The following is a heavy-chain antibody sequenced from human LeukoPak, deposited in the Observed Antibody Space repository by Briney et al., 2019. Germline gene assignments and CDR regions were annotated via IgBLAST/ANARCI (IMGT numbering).Heavy chain of an antibody. V-gene: IGHV4-38-2*02. CDR2: IYHSGST. D-gene: IGHD3-22*01. J-gene: IGHJ2*01. Sequence: SETLSLTCTVSGYSISSGYYWGWIRQPPGKGLEWIGSIYHSGSTYYNPSLKSRVTISVDTSKNQFSLKLSSVTAADTAVYYCARDNYDSSGYYFEDWYFDLWGRGTLVTVSS. CDR1: GYSISSGYY. CDR3: ARDNYDSSGYYFEDWYFDL.